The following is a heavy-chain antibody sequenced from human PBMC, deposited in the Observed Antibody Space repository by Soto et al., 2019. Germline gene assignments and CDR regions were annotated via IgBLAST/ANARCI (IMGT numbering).Heavy chain of an antibody. Sequence: SETLSLTCGVSGGSISSGGYSWTWIRQPPGKGLGWIGYIYHGGGTYYNPSLKSRVTISVDRSKNQFSLKLSSVTAADTAVYYCARAGRAIFGVVRYGMDVWGQGTTVTVSS. D-gene: IGHD3-3*01. V-gene: IGHV4-30-2*01. J-gene: IGHJ6*02. CDR3: ARAGRAIFGVVRYGMDV. CDR1: GGSISSGGYS. CDR2: IYHGGGT.